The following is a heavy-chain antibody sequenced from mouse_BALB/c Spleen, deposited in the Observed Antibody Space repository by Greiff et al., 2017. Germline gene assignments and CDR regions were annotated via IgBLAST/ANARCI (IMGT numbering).Heavy chain of an antibody. J-gene: IGHJ3*01. CDR2: ISSGGST. D-gene: IGHD2-4*01. CDR3: AKDDDYDGKAWFAY. Sequence: EVHLVESGGGLVKPGGSLKLSCAASGFTFSSYAMSWVRQTPEKRLEWVASISSGGSTYYPDSVKGRFTISRDNARNILYLQMSSLRSEDTAMYYCAKDDDYDGKAWFAYWGQGTLVTVSA. CDR1: GFTFSSYA. V-gene: IGHV5-6-5*01.